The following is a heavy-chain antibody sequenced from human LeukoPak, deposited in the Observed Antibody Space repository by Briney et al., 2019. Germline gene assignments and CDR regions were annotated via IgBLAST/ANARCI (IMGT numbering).Heavy chain of an antibody. CDR2: IYSGGGT. D-gene: IGHD3-10*01. J-gene: IGHJ4*02. V-gene: IGHV3-53*01. Sequence: TGGSLRLSCVASGFTFSRYWMHWVRQAPGKGLEWVSVIYSGGGTNYADSVKGRFTISRDNSKNTLYLQMNSLRAEDTAVYYCASPYYYASGSFDVWGQGTLVTVSS. CDR1: GFTFSRYW. CDR3: ASPYYYASGSFDV.